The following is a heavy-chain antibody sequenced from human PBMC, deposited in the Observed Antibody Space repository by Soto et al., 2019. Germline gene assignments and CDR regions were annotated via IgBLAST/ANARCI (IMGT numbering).Heavy chain of an antibody. CDR3: ARENDDFWSGYYSCFDY. CDR2: ISAYNGNT. CDR1: GYTFTSYG. V-gene: IGHV1-18*01. Sequence: QVQLVQSGAEVKKPGASVKVSCKASGYTFTSYGISWVRQAPGQGLEWMGWISAYNGNTNYAQKLQGRVTMTTDTSTSTAYNELRSLRSDDTAVYYCARENDDFWSGYYSCFDYWGQGTLVTVSS. D-gene: IGHD3-3*01. J-gene: IGHJ4*02.